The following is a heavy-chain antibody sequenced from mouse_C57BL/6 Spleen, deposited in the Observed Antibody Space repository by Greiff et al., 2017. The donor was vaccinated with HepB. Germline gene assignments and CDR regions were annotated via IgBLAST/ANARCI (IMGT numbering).Heavy chain of an antibody. Sequence: EVMLVESGGGLVKPGGSLKLSCAASGLTFSDYGMHWVRQAPEKGLEWVAYISSGSSTIYYADTVKGRFTISRDNAKNTLFLQMTSLRSEDTAMYYCANYYSFAYWGQGTLVTVSA. CDR1: GLTFSDYG. V-gene: IGHV5-17*01. J-gene: IGHJ3*01. D-gene: IGHD2-12*01. CDR3: ANYYSFAY. CDR2: ISSGSSTI.